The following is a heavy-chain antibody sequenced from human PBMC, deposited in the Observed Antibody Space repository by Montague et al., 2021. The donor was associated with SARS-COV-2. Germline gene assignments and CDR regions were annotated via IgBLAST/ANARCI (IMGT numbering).Heavy chain of an antibody. D-gene: IGHD1-1*01. J-gene: IGHJ2*01. Sequence: SETLSLTCTVSGGSISSTDHFWGWMRQPPGKGLEWIGSISYTGSTFYTPSLKSLVTISVDTSKHAFALKFISVTATDTAVYYCARNEEGYGYFDLWGRGTLVTVSS. CDR3: ARNEEGYGYFDL. CDR1: GGSISSTDHF. V-gene: IGHV4-39*01. CDR2: ISYTGST.